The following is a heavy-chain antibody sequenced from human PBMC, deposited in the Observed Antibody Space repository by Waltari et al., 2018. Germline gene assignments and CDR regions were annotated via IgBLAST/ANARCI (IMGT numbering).Heavy chain of an antibody. CDR2: INAGISKT. D-gene: IGHD2-21*01. Sequence: QVQLVQSGAEVKKPGASVKVSCKASGYTFNDYVLHWVRQAPGQSLEWMGWINAGISKTIYSQKFQGRVIITWDTSASTAYVELSSLASEDTAVYYCARTTHEIEDYSQYWGQGTLVTVSS. CDR1: GYTFNDYV. CDR3: ARTTHEIEDYSQY. J-gene: IGHJ1*01. V-gene: IGHV1-3*01.